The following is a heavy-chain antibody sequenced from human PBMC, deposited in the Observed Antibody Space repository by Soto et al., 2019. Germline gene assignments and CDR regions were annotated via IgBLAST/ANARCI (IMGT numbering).Heavy chain of an antibody. V-gene: IGHV4-39*07. D-gene: IGHD6-13*01. CDR1: GGSISSSNYY. CDR3: ARGGYSSSYAFDI. J-gene: IGHJ3*02. Sequence: ASETLSLTCTVSGGSISSSNYYWGWIRQPPGKGLEWIGSIYYSGSTYYNSSLKSRVTISVDTSKNQFSLKLSSVTAADTAVYYCARGGYSSSYAFDIWGQGTMVT. CDR2: IYYSGST.